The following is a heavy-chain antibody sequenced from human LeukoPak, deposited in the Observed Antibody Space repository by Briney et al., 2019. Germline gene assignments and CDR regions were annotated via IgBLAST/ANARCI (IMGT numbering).Heavy chain of an antibody. CDR2: IYYSGST. CDR3: ARDGYSAIDY. Sequence: SETLSLTCTVSGGSISSYYWSWIRQPPGKGLGWIGYIYYSGSTNYKSSLKSRVTISVDTSKNQFSLKLSSVTAADTAVYYCARDGYSAIDYWGQGTLVTVSS. D-gene: IGHD1-26*01. J-gene: IGHJ4*02. V-gene: IGHV4-59*01. CDR1: GGSISSYY.